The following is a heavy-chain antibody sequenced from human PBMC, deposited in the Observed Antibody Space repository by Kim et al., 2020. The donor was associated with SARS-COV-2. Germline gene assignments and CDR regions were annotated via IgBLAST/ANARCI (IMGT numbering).Heavy chain of an antibody. CDR3: ATVVCYYDAGYFKN. Sequence: GGSLRLSCAASGYTVTYSYMGWVRQAPGKGLEWVSFIYSGGNTIYEDSVKGRLIISRDHSKNTLYLQMNSLRAEDTAVYYCATVVCYYDAGYFKNWGQGTLDIVYS. CDR1: GYTVTYSY. D-gene: IGHD3-22*01. J-gene: IGHJ1*01. CDR2: IYSGGNT. V-gene: IGHV3-66*01.